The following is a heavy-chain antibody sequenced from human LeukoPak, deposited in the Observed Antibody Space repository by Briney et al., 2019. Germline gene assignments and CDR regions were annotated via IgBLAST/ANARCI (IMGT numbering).Heavy chain of an antibody. Sequence: ASVKVPCKASGYTFTSYDINWVRQATGQGLEWMGWMNPNSGNTGYAQKFQGRVTITRNTSISTAYIELSSLRSEDTAVYYCARWKSSTSPGLDYWGQGTLVTVSS. CDR1: GYTFTSYD. CDR2: MNPNSGNT. V-gene: IGHV1-8*03. J-gene: IGHJ4*02. CDR3: ARWKSSTSPGLDY. D-gene: IGHD2-2*01.